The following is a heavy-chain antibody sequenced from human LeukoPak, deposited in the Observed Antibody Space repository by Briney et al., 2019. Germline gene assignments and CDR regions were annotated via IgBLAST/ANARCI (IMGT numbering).Heavy chain of an antibody. V-gene: IGHV3-7*01. Sequence: GGSLRLSCAASGFNFGSYWMIWFRQAPGKGLEWLGNIKQDGSEKNYVESVKGRFTFSRDNTKNSLYLQMNSLRAEDTAVYYWGKGNKGGPCCGFWGQGSPGNVSS. CDR2: IKQDGSEK. CDR3: GKGNKGGPCCGF. J-gene: IGHJ4*02. D-gene: IGHD2-21*01. CDR1: GFNFGSYW.